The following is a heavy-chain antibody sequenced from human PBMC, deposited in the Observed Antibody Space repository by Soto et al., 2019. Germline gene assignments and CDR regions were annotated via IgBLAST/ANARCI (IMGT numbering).Heavy chain of an antibody. Sequence: GGSLRLSCVASGFTFSGYGMHWVRQAPGKGLEWLAVISHDGSDKYYADSVRGRFTISRDNSENTLYLQMNRLRPEDTAVYYCAKEDVWFAKDYWGQGTRVTVSS. CDR2: ISHDGSDK. J-gene: IGHJ4*02. V-gene: IGHV3-30*18. D-gene: IGHD3-10*01. CDR3: AKEDVWFAKDY. CDR1: GFTFSGYG.